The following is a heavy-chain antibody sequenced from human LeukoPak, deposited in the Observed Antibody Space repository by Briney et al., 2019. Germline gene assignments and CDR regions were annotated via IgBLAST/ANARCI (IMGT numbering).Heavy chain of an antibody. D-gene: IGHD6-19*01. J-gene: IGHJ6*02. CDR3: ARVESSGWYLVYYYYGMDV. CDR1: GGTFSSYA. CDR2: IIPIFGTA. Sequence: GASVKVSCKASGGTFSSYAISWVRQAPGQGLEWMGGIIPIFGTANYAQKFQGRVTITADESTSTAYMELSSLRSEDTAVYYCARVESSGWYLVYYYYGMDVWGQGTTVTVSS. V-gene: IGHV1-69*13.